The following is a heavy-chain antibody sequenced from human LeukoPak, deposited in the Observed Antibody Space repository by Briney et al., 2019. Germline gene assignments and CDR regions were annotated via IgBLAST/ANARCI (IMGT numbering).Heavy chain of an antibody. CDR1: GGSISSGGYY. Sequence: PSETLSLTCAVSGGSISSGGYYWSWIRQPPGKGLEWIGYIYYSGGTNYNPSLKSRVTISIDTSKNQFSLKLTSVTAADTAVYYCARVVGDGYSEYWGQGTLVTVSS. V-gene: IGHV4-61*08. J-gene: IGHJ4*02. CDR3: ARVVGDGYSEY. CDR2: IYYSGGT. D-gene: IGHD5-24*01.